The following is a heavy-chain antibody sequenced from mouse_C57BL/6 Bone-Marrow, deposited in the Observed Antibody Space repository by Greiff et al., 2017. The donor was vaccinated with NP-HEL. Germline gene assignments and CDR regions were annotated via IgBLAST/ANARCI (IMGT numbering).Heavy chain of an antibody. Sequence: EVKLQESGPGLVKPSQSLSLTCSVTGYSITSGYYWNWIRQFPGNKLEWMGYISYDGSNNYNPSLKNRISITRDTSKNQFFLKLNSVTTEDTATYYCARGYDGYYYWYFDVWGTGTTVTVSS. CDR2: ISYDGSN. CDR1: GYSITSGYY. V-gene: IGHV3-6*01. J-gene: IGHJ1*03. D-gene: IGHD2-3*01. CDR3: ARGYDGYYYWYFDV.